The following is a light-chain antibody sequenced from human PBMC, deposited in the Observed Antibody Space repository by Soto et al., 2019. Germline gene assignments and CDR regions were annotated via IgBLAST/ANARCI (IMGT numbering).Light chain of an antibody. CDR3: QRYYSAPFP. J-gene: IGKJ4*01. CDR2: AAS. CDR1: QGIKNY. V-gene: IGKV1-27*01. Sequence: DIQVTHHPSSLSASVGDRVTITCRASQGIKNYLAWYQQKPGETPKLLIYAASTLESGIQPRFSGSGSGTDFTLTINNLQPEDVATYYCQRYYSAPFPFGGGTKVEIK.